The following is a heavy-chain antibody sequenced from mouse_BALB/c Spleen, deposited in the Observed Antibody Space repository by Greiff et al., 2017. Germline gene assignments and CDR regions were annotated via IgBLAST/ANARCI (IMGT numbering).Heavy chain of an antibody. Sequence: VQLQQSGPELVKPGASVRISCKASGYTFTSYYIHWVKQRPGQGLEWIGWIYPGNVNTKYNEKFKGKATLTADKSSSTAYMQLSSLTSEDSAVYFCARSGITGFAYWGQGTLVTVSA. V-gene: IGHV1S56*01. CDR3: ARSGITGFAY. CDR2: IYPGNVNT. J-gene: IGHJ3*01. CDR1: GYTFTSYY. D-gene: IGHD2-4*01.